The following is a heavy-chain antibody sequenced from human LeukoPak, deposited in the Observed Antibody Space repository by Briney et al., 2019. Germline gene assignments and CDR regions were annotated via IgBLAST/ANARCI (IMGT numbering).Heavy chain of an antibody. CDR2: MKPNSGNT. D-gene: IGHD1-26*01. CDR3: ARWVGATTFDY. CDR1: GYTFTSYD. Sequence: ASVKDSCKASGYTFTSYDINWVRQATGHQREWMGWMKPNSGNTGYAQKFQGRVTMTRNTSISTAYMELSRLRSEDTAVYYCARWVGATTFDYWGQGTLVTVSS. J-gene: IGHJ4*02. V-gene: IGHV1-8*01.